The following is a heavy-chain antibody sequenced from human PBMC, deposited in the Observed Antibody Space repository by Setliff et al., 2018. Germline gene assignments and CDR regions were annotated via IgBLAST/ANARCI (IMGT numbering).Heavy chain of an antibody. D-gene: IGHD2-15*01. J-gene: IGHJ3*02. CDR1: SYTFSSYG. CDR3: ARDRRNIVVAVVNAAFDI. V-gene: IGHV1-18*01. Sequence: ASVNVSCKASSYTFSSYGISWVRQAPGQGLEWMGWISAYNGDTNYAQNLQGRVTMTTDTSTSTAYMELRSLRSDDTAVYYCARDRRNIVVAVVNAAFDIWGQGTMVTVSS. CDR2: ISAYNGDT.